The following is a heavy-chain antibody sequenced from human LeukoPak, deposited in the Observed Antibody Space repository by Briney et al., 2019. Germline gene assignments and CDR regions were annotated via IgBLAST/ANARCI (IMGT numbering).Heavy chain of an antibody. J-gene: IGHJ5*02. CDR2: IYPGDSDT. CDR3: ARLLRYCSSTSCYTLNH. CDR1: GYSFTSYW. D-gene: IGHD2-2*02. Sequence: GESLKISCKGSGYSFTSYWIGWVRQMPGKGLEWMGIIYPGDSDTRYSPSFQGQVTISADKSIGTAYLQWSSLKASDTAMYYCARLLRYCSSTSCYTLNHWGQGTLVTVSS. V-gene: IGHV5-51*01.